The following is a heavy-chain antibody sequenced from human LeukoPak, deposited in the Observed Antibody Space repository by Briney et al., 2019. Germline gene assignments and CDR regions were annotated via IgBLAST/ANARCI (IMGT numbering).Heavy chain of an antibody. Sequence: PLETLSLTCTVSGDSIDSYYWSWIRQPPGEGLQWIGYVFYSGPTNYDASLRSRVAISVDRSKNQFSLKLTSVSAADTAVYYCAGRSARYFDSWGQGTLVNVSS. CDR2: VFYSGPT. V-gene: IGHV4-59*01. CDR1: GDSIDSYY. J-gene: IGHJ4*02. CDR3: AGRSARYFDS. D-gene: IGHD1-26*01.